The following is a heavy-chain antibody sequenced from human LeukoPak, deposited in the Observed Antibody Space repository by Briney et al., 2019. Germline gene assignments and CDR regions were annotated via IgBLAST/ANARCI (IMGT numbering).Heavy chain of an antibody. Sequence: NPSETLSLTCTVPGGSVSSGSYYWSGIRQPPGKGLEWIGYIYYSGSTNYNPSLKSRVTISVDTSKNQFSLKLSSVTAADTAVYYCAGNYDILTGIGYYGMDVWGKGTTVTVSS. J-gene: IGHJ6*04. CDR3: AGNYDILTGIGYYGMDV. V-gene: IGHV4-61*01. D-gene: IGHD3-9*01. CDR2: IYYSGST. CDR1: GGSVSSGSYY.